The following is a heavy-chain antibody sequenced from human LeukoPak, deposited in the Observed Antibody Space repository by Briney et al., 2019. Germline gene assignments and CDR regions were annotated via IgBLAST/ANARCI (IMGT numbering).Heavy chain of an antibody. V-gene: IGHV5-51*01. J-gene: IGHJ4*02. Sequence: GESLKISCKCSGFDFTAYGIAWVRQMPGKGLEWMGNFYPGGSNGRYSPSLQGQVTMSADKSITTVYLQWSSLKASDTAMYYCARHFHSAWFGFWGQGSLVTVSS. D-gene: IGHD5-18*01. CDR2: FYPGGSNG. CDR3: ARHFHSAWFGF. CDR1: GFDFTAYG.